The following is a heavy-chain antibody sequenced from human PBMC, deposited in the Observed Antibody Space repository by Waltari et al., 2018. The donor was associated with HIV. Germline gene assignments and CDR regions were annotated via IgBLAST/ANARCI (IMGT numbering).Heavy chain of an antibody. J-gene: IGHJ4*02. CDR3: ARDSYDSGTYGLIDY. V-gene: IGHV3-30*03. CDR2: ISHDGSKK. D-gene: IGHD3-10*01. CDR1: GFIFSDFA. Sequence: QVQLVESGGGVVRPGRSLRLPCAASGFIFSDFAMHWVRQAPGKGLEWVAIISHDGSKKSYADAVKGRVTISRDNSKNTLFLQMNSLTTEDTAVYYCARDSYDSGTYGLIDYWGQGTLVTVSS.